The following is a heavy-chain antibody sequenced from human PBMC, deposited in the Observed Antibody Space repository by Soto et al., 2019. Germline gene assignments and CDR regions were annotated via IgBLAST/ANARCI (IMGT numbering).Heavy chain of an antibody. CDR3: ARSIAGTTGYFDY. CDR2: ISYDGSNK. J-gene: IGHJ4*02. V-gene: IGHV3-30-3*01. D-gene: IGHD1-20*01. CDR1: GFTFSSYA. Sequence: GGSLRLSCAASGFTFSSYAMHWVRQAPGKGLEWVAVISYDGSNKYYADSVKGRFTISRDNSKNTLYLQMNSLRAEDTAVYYCARSIAGTTGYFDYWGQGTLVTVS.